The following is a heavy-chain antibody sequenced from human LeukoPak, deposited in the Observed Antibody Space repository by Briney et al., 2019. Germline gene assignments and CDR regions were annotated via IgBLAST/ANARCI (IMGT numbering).Heavy chain of an antibody. CDR3: ARGPRITMVRGGQWYYYMDV. J-gene: IGHJ6*03. CDR2: INPSGGST. D-gene: IGHD3-10*01. Sequence: ASVKVSCKACGYTFTSYYMYWVRQAPGQGLEWMGIINPSGGSTNYAQKFQGRVTVTRDTSTSTVYMELSSLRSEDTAVYYCARGPRITMVRGGQWYYYMDVWGKGTTVTISS. CDR1: GYTFTSYY. V-gene: IGHV1-46*01.